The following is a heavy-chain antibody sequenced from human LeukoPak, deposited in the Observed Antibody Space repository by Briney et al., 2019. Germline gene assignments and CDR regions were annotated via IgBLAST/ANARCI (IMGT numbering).Heavy chain of an antibody. D-gene: IGHD6-19*01. CDR2: IWYDGSNK. CDR3: ARDQSSSGWYFDY. CDR1: GFTFSSYG. Sequence: GGSLRLSCAASGFTFSSYGMHWVRQAPGKGLEWVAVIWYDGSNKYYADSVKGRFTISRDNSKNTLYQQMNSLRAEDTAVYYCARDQSSSGWYFDYWGQGTLVTVSS. V-gene: IGHV3-33*01. J-gene: IGHJ4*02.